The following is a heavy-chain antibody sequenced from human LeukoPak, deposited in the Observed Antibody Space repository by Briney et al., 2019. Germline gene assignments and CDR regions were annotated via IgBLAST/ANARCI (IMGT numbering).Heavy chain of an antibody. D-gene: IGHD2-2*01. CDR1: GYSFTSYW. Sequence: GEPLKISCKGSGYSFTSYWIGWVRQMPGKGLEWMGIIYPGDSDTRYSPSFQGQVTISADKSISTAYLQWSSLKASDTAMYYCARRNCSSTSCYAVFDYWGQGTLVTVSS. CDR2: IYPGDSDT. J-gene: IGHJ4*02. V-gene: IGHV5-51*01. CDR3: ARRNCSSTSCYAVFDY.